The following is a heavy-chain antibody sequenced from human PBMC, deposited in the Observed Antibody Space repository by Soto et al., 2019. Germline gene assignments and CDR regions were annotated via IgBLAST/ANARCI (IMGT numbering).Heavy chain of an antibody. D-gene: IGHD5-18*01. CDR2: IDPRNGGT. J-gene: IGHJ4*02. V-gene: IGHV1-2*02. Sequence: ASVKVSCKASGYIFSDYYIHWVLQAPGQGLEWMGWIDPRNGGTKYAQKFQDRLTMTTDTSTSTAFLELRRLRLDDTAVFFCARVLYRNVIHAWGQGTLVTVSS. CDR1: GYIFSDYY. CDR3: ARVLYRNVIHA.